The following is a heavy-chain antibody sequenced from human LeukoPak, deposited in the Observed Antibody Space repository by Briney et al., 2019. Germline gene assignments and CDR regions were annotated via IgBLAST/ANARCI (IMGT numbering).Heavy chain of an antibody. V-gene: IGHV1-69*01. D-gene: IGHD3-10*01. CDR2: IIPIFGTA. Sequence: SVKVSCKASGGTFSSYAISWVRQAPGQGLEWMGGIIPIFGTANYAQKFQGRVTITADESTSTAYMELSSLRSEDTAVYYCARVRSDSGGYYYYAMDVWGQGTTVTVSS. CDR3: ARVRSDSGGYYYYAMDV. CDR1: GGTFSSYA. J-gene: IGHJ6*02.